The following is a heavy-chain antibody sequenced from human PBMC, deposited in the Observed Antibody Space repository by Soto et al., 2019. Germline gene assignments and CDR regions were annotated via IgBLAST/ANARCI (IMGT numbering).Heavy chain of an antibody. J-gene: IGHJ4*02. V-gene: IGHV1-69*01. CDR3: ARQPRTDDSSGYEPLDDY. Sequence: QVQLVQSGAEVKKPGSSVKVSCKASGGTFSSYAISWVRQAPGQGLEWMGGIIPIFGTANYAQKFQGRVTITADESTSTAYMELSSLRSEDTAVYYCARQPRTDDSSGYEPLDDYWGQGTPVTVSS. CDR1: GGTFSSYA. CDR2: IIPIFGTA. D-gene: IGHD3-22*01.